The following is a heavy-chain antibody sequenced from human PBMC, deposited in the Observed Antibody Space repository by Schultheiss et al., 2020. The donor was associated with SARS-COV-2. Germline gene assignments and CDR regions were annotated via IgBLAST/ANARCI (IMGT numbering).Heavy chain of an antibody. D-gene: IGHD3-9*01. CDR2: IYYSGST. Sequence: SETLSLTCAVSGDFFSTYYWSRIRQPPGKGLEWIGYIYYSGSTNYNPSLKSRVTISVDTSKNQFSLKLSSVTAADTAVYYCARVVGRDDILTGYWYNWFDPWGQGTLVTVSS. J-gene: IGHJ5*02. CDR1: GDFFSTYY. V-gene: IGHV4-59*01. CDR3: ARVVGRDDILTGYWYNWFDP.